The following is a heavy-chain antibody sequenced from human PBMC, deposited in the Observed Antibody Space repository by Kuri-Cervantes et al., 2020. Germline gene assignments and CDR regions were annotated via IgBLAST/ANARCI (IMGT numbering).Heavy chain of an antibody. CDR1: GGSISSGDYY. Sequence: SETLSLTCTVSGGSISSGDYYWSWIRQPPGKGLEWIGYIYYSGSTYYNPSLKSRVTISVDTSKNQFSLKLSSVTAADTAVYYCARVNIAVAGTFNYWGQGPLVPVSS. V-gene: IGHV4-30-4*01. CDR3: ARVNIAVAGTFNY. J-gene: IGHJ4*02. CDR2: IYYSGST. D-gene: IGHD6-19*01.